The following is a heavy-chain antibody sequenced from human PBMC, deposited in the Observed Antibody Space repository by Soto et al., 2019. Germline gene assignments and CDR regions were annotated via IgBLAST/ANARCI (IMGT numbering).Heavy chain of an antibody. CDR1: SASIITEQR. V-gene: IGHV4-4*02. CDR2: IHHSAST. Sequence: QMQLQESGPGLVKPSETLSLTCAVSSASIITEQRWTWVRQTPGKGLEWIGEIHHSASTNNNPSLRSRVTMSVDKSKNQFSLNLNSVTAADTALYYCARSFGWYAIDHWGQGTLVIVSS. CDR3: ARSFGWYAIDH. D-gene: IGHD6-19*01. J-gene: IGHJ4*02.